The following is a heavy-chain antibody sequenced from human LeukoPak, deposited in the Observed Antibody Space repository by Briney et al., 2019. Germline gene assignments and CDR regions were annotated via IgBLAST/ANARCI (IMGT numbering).Heavy chain of an antibody. CDR1: GFTFSSYA. CDR2: ITGSGGST. CDR3: ATDPLLDY. D-gene: IGHD2-15*01. Sequence: GGSLRLSCAASGFTFSSYAMSWVRQAPGKGLEWVSVITGSGGSTYYADSVKGRFTLSRDNSKNTLYLQMNSLRAEGTAVYYCATDPLLDYWGQGTLVTVSS. V-gene: IGHV3-23*01. J-gene: IGHJ4*02.